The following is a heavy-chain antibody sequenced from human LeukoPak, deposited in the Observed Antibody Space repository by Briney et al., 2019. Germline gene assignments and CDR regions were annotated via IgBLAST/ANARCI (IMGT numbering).Heavy chain of an antibody. V-gene: IGHV3-11*01. CDR2: ISGGSEDI. J-gene: IGHJ4*02. Sequence: GGSLRLSCAASGFSISDYYMGWIRQGPGKGLEWLSYISGGSEDISYADSVKGRFTISRDNAKQSLSLQMNSLRAEDTAVYYCARDRSPWEQRVFDYWGQGTLVTVSS. CDR3: ARDRSPWEQRVFDY. CDR1: GFSISDYY. D-gene: IGHD1-26*01.